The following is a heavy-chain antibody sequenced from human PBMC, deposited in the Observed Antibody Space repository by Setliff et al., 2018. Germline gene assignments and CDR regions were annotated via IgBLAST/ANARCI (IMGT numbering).Heavy chain of an antibody. D-gene: IGHD3-22*01. CDR1: GGTFSSYG. V-gene: IGHV1-69*05. CDR2: TIPMFGST. Sequence: SVKVSCKASGGTFSSYGVSWVRQAPGQGLEWMGGTIPMFGSTNYAQKFQGRVTIITDESTSTAYMQLSSLGSEDTAVYYCVREGVDSRSSTDYRYYMDVWGKGTTVTVSS. J-gene: IGHJ6*03. CDR3: VREGVDSRSSTDYRYYMDV.